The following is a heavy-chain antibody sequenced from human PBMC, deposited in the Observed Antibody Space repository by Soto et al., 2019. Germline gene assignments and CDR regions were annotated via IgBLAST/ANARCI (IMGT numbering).Heavy chain of an antibody. CDR3: ARGDGRSSSSGYYYCGMDV. CDR1: GGTFSSYA. D-gene: IGHD6-6*01. J-gene: IGHJ6*02. CDR2: IIPIFGTA. Sequence: QVQLVQSGAEVKKPGSSVKVSCKASGGTFSSYAISWVRQAPGQGLEWMGGIIPIFGTANYAQKFQGRVTITADESTSTAYMELSSLRSEDTAVYYCARGDGRSSSSGYYYCGMDVWGQGTTVTVSS. V-gene: IGHV1-69*12.